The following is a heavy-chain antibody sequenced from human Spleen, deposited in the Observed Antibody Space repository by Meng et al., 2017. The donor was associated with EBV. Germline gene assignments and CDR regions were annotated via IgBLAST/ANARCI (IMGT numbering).Heavy chain of an antibody. CDR1: GGSISSSTW. V-gene: IGHV4-4*02. Sequence: QLPLLAPGPGPVTPSGTLSLTGARAGGSISSSTWWTWVRQPPGKGLEWIGEIYHGGDTNYNPSLKSRVTISVDKSKNQFSLKVRSVTAADTAVYYCARRGVDYYDSSAWGWGQGALVTVSS. CDR2: IYHGGDT. D-gene: IGHD3-22*01. J-gene: IGHJ4*02. CDR3: ARRGVDYYDSSAWG.